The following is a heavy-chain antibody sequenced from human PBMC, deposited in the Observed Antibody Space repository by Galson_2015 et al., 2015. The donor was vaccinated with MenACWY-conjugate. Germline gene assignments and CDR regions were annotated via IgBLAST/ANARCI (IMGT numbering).Heavy chain of an antibody. Sequence: SLRLSCAASGFTFSSYGMHWVRQAPGKGLEWVAVIWYDGSNKYYVDSVKGRFTISRDNSKNTLYLQMNSLRAEDTAVYYCARDYSNYYYGMDVWGQGTTVTVSS. CDR2: IWYDGSNK. D-gene: IGHD4-11*01. V-gene: IGHV3-33*01. CDR3: ARDYSNYYYGMDV. J-gene: IGHJ6*02. CDR1: GFTFSSYG.